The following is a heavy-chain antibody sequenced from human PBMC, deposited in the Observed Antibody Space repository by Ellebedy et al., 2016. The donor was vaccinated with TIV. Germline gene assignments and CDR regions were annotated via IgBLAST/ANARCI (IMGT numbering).Heavy chain of an antibody. V-gene: IGHV4-39*01. CDR3: ARQGHSSGWYVGEYYFDY. CDR1: GCSTSSSSYY. Sequence: MPSETLSLTFTVPGCSTSSSSYYWGCIRQPPGTGMEWIGSIYYSGSTYYNPSLKSRVTISVDTSKNQFSLKLSSVTAADTAVYYCARQGHSSGWYVGEYYFDYWGQGTLVTVSS. D-gene: IGHD6-19*01. CDR2: IYYSGST. J-gene: IGHJ4*02.